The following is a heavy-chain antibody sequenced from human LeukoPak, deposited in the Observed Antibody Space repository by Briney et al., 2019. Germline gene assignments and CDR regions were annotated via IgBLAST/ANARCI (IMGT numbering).Heavy chain of an antibody. V-gene: IGHV3-23*01. CDR3: ATVNRDCSGGTCYSYDY. CDR1: GFTFSSYS. Sequence: PGGSLRLSCAASGFTFSSYSMNWVRQAPGKGLEWVSAISSNGDFTYYADSVRGRFTISRDNSKNTVFLQMNGLRADDRAVYYCATVNRDCSGGTCYSYDYWGQGTLVTVSS. D-gene: IGHD2-15*01. J-gene: IGHJ4*02. CDR2: ISSNGDFT.